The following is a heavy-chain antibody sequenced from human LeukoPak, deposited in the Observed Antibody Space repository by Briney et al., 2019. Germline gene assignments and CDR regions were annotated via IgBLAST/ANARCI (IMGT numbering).Heavy chain of an antibody. J-gene: IGHJ3*02. Sequence: PSETLSLTCTVSGGSISSYYWSWIRQPPGKGLEWIGYIYYSGSTNYNPSLKGRVTISVDTSKNQFSLKLSSVTAADTAVYYCASGRGSSWYREAFDIWGQGTMVTVSS. V-gene: IGHV4-59*12. CDR3: ASGRGSSWYREAFDI. D-gene: IGHD6-13*01. CDR1: GGSISSYY. CDR2: IYYSGST.